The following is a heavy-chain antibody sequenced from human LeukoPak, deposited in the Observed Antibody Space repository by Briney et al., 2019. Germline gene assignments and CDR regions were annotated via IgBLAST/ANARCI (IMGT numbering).Heavy chain of an antibody. CDR3: TSGRWLWNWFDP. CDR2: IRSKAYGGTT. Sequence: PGRSLRLSCTAFGFTFGDYAMSWVRQAPGKGLEWVGFIRSKAYGGTTEFAASVEGRFTISRDDSKNIAYLQMNSLKTEDTAVYYCTSGRWLWNWFDPWGQGTLVTVSS. J-gene: IGHJ5*02. V-gene: IGHV3-49*04. CDR1: GFTFGDYA. D-gene: IGHD3-22*01.